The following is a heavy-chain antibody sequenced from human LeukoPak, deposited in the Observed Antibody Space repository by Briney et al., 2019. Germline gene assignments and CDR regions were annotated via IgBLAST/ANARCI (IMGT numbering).Heavy chain of an antibody. CDR2: ISSNGGST. CDR1: GFTFRSYA. D-gene: IGHD4-17*01. J-gene: IGHJ4*02. CDR3: VKDYGDYGHYFDY. V-gene: IGHV3-64D*06. Sequence: PGGSLRLSCAASGFTFRSYAMHWVRQAPGKGLEYVSAISSNGGSTYYADSVKGRFTISRDNSKNTLYLQMSSLRAEDTAVFYCVKDYGDYGHYFDYWGQGILVTVSS.